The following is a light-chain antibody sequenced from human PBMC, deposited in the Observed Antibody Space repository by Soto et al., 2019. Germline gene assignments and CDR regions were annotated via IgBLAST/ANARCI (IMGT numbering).Light chain of an antibody. CDR2: GAS. J-gene: IGKJ2*01. CDR3: QQYGSSPYT. Sequence: EIVLTQAPGTLSLSPGERATLSCRASQSVSSSYLAWYQQKPGQAPRLLIYGASSRATGIADRFSGSGSGTDFTLTISRLEAEDCAVYYCQQYGSSPYTFGQGTKLEIK. CDR1: QSVSSSY. V-gene: IGKV3-20*01.